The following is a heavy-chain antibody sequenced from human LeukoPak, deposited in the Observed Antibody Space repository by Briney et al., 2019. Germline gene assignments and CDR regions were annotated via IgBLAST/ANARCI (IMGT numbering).Heavy chain of an antibody. D-gene: IGHD2-2*01. CDR1: GYTFTGYY. CDR2: INPNSGGT. J-gene: IGHJ5*02. Sequence: GASVKVSCKASGYTFTGYYMHWVRQAPGQGLEWMGWINPNSGGTNYAQKFQGWVTMTRDTSISTAYMELSRLRSDDTAVYYCARDLGYCSSTSCYRWLDPWGQGTLVTVSS. V-gene: IGHV1-2*04. CDR3: ARDLGYCSSTSCYRWLDP.